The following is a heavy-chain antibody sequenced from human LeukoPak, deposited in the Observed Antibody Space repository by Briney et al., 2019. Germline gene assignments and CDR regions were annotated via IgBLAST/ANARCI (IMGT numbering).Heavy chain of an antibody. CDR2: INPNSGGT. J-gene: IGHJ4*02. V-gene: IGHV1-2*02. CDR1: GYTFTGYY. D-gene: IGHD1-26*01. Sequence: ASVKVSCKASGYTFTGYYMHWVRQAPGQGLEWMGWINPNSGGTNYALKFQGRVTMTRDTSISTAYMELSRLRSDDTAVYYCARAVRNREHAGFDYWGQGTLVTVSS. CDR3: ARAVRNREHAGFDY.